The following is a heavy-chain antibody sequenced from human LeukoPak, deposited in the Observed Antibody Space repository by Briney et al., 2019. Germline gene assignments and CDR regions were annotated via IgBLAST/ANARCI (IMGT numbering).Heavy chain of an antibody. Sequence: PSETLSLTCTVSSGSISSYYWSWIRQSPEKGLEWIGYISHSGSTHYNPSLKSRITISVDTSKIHFSLNLTSVTAADTAVYYCARDSAAGSYYYYTDVWGKGTTVTISS. V-gene: IGHV4-59*01. D-gene: IGHD1-1*01. CDR1: SGSISSYY. J-gene: IGHJ6*03. CDR3: ARDSAAGSYYYYTDV. CDR2: ISHSGST.